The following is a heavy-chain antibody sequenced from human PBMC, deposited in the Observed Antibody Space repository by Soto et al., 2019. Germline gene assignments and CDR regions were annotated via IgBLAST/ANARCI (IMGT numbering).Heavy chain of an antibody. CDR2: LYYSGST. V-gene: IGHV4-39*01. D-gene: IGHD2-2*01. CDR3: ARHLEIVVVPEDAFDI. CDR1: GGSISSSSYY. J-gene: IGHJ3*02. Sequence: QLQLQESGPGLVKPSETLSLTCTVSGGSISSSSYYWGWIRQPPGTALEWIGSLYYSGSTSYNPSLQSRVTISVDTSKNQFSLKLSTVTAADTAVYYCARHLEIVVVPEDAFDIWGQGTMVTVSS.